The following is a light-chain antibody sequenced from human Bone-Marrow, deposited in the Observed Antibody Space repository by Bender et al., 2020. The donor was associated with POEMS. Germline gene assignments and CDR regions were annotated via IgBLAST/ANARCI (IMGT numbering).Light chain of an antibody. CDR1: RNDVGSYGL. CDR2: DVA. V-gene: IGLV2-23*02. J-gene: IGLJ1*01. Sequence: QSALTQPASVSGFPGQSVTISCTGARNDVGSYGLVSWYQQRPGKAPKLIIFDVAKRPSGVSNRFSGSKSGSTASLTISGLQAEDEADYYCCSFAGSSTLYVFGTGTKVTVL. CDR3: CSFAGSSTLYV.